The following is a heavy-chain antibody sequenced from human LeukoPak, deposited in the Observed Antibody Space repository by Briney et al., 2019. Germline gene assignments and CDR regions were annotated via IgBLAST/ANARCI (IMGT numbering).Heavy chain of an antibody. V-gene: IGHV1-2*02. CDR1: GYTFTGYY. CDR2: INPNSGGT. J-gene: IGHJ4*02. Sequence: GASVKVSCKASGYTFTGYYMHWVRQAPGQGLEWMGWINPNSGGTNYAQKFQGRATMTRDTSISTAYMELSRLRSDDTAVYYCARRSGDYYDSSGYLNYWGQGTLVTVSS. CDR3: ARRSGDYYDSSGYLNY. D-gene: IGHD3-22*01.